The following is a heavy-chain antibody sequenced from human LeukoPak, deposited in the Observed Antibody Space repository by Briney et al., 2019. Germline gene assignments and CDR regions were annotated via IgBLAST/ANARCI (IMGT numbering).Heavy chain of an antibody. Sequence: GGSLRLSCAASGFTFDNYGINWVRQAPGKGLEWVSRIHWNGGRTGYADSVKGRFTISRDNAKNSLYLQMNSLRAEDTAVYYCARELQQLWRPIDYWGQGTLVTVSS. V-gene: IGHV3-20*04. J-gene: IGHJ4*02. CDR3: ARELQQLWRPIDY. CDR1: GFTFDNYG. D-gene: IGHD5-18*01. CDR2: IHWNGGRT.